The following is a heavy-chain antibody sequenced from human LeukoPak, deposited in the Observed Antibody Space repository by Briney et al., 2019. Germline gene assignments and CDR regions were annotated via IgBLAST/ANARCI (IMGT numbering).Heavy chain of an antibody. CDR1: GFSFSSYG. CDR2: ISYDGSKK. J-gene: IGHJ6*03. D-gene: IGHD1-26*01. CDR3: ARGPRVGAADFVYYHYIDV. Sequence: GGSLRLSCAASGFSFSSYGMHWLRQAPGKGLEWVAVISYDGSKKYYADSVKGRFTISRDNSKNTQHLQMNSLRAEDTAVYYCARGPRVGAADFVYYHYIDVWAKGTTVTVSS. V-gene: IGHV3-30*19.